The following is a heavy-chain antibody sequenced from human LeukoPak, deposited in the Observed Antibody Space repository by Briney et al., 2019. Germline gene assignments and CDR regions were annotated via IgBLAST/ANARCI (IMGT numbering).Heavy chain of an antibody. D-gene: IGHD3-22*01. CDR2: IIPIFGTA. CDR3: ARYSSGYYSHFDY. CDR1: GGTFSSYA. J-gene: IGHJ4*02. V-gene: IGHV1-69*05. Sequence: ASVKVSCKASGGTFSSYAISWVRQAPGQGLEWMGGIIPIFGTANYAQKFQGRVTITTDESTSTAYMELNSLRSEDTAVYYCARYSSGYYSHFDYWGRGTLVTVSS.